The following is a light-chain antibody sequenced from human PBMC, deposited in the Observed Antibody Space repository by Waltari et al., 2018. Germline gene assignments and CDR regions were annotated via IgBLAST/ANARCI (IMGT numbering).Light chain of an antibody. J-gene: IGKJ1*01. V-gene: IGKV1-39*01. Sequence: DIQMTQSPSSLSASVGDRLTITCRASQSISSYLNWYQIKPGKAPKLLIYDASRLQSGVPSRFSGSGSGTDFTLTISSLQPDDFAIYHCQQSFSTPWTFGQGTNVEI. CDR2: DAS. CDR3: QQSFSTPWT. CDR1: QSISSY.